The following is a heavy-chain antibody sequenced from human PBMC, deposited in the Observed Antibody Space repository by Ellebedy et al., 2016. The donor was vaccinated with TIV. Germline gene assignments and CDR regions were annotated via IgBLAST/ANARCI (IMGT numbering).Heavy chain of an antibody. V-gene: IGHV3-48*02. CDR2: ISSSSSTI. CDR3: ARGIAVAGFDY. CDR1: GFTFSSYS. J-gene: IGHJ4*02. D-gene: IGHD6-19*01. Sequence: GESLKISCAASGFTFSSYSMNWVRQAPGKGLEWVSYISSSSSTIYYADSVKGRFTISRDNAKNSLYLQMNSPRDEDTAVYYCARGIAVAGFDYWGQGTLVTVSS.